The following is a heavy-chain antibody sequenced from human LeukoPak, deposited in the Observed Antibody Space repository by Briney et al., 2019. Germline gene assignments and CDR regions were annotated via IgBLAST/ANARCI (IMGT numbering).Heavy chain of an antibody. CDR3: ARDPSSSSPFDS. D-gene: IGHD6-6*01. J-gene: IGHJ4*02. Sequence: SETLSLTCAVYGVSFSGYYWSWIRQPPGKGLEWIGEINHSGSTNYNPSLKSRVTMSVDTSKNQFSLRLSSVTAADTAVYYCARDPSSSSPFDSWGQGTVITVSS. CDR1: GVSFSGYY. CDR2: INHSGST. V-gene: IGHV4-34*01.